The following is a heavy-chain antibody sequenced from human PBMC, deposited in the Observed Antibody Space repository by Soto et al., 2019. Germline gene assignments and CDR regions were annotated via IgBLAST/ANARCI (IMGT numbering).Heavy chain of an antibody. Sequence: EVQLVESGGGLIQPGGSLRLSCAGSGFIVSSYYMSWVRQAPGKGLEWISVIYSGGSTYYADSVKGRFTISRDNSENTLYLQVNSLRAEDTAVYYCAKSGGNGWFADAFDVRGQGTMVTVSS. CDR2: IYSGGST. V-gene: IGHV3-53*01. CDR3: AKSGGNGWFADAFDV. D-gene: IGHD3-10*01. CDR1: GFIVSSYY. J-gene: IGHJ3*01.